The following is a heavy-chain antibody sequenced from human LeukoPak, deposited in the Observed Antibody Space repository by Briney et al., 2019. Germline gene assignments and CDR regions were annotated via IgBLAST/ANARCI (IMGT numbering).Heavy chain of an antibody. CDR3: ARVVGWSIYYYYMDV. Sequence: NLSQTLSLTCAISGDSVSRNSAAGNWIRQSPSRGLEWLGRTCYRSKWYNDYAVSVKSRITINPDPSKNQFSLQLNSVTAADTAVYYCARVVGWSIYYYYMDVWGKGTTVTVSS. V-gene: IGHV6-1*01. J-gene: IGHJ6*03. CDR2: TCYRSKWYN. D-gene: IGHD6-19*01. CDR1: GDSVSRNSAA.